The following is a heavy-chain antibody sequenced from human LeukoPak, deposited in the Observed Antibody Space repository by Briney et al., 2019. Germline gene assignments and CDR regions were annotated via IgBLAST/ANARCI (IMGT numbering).Heavy chain of an antibody. Sequence: SETLSPTCSVSGGSMKDYYWSWIRQPPGKGLEWIAYINDNGHSGYNPALESRVTISVDTSKNHFSLRLRSVTAADTAVYCCAGESADYVRGSFSDNWGQGILVTVSS. J-gene: IGHJ4*02. D-gene: IGHD3-16*01. CDR1: GGSMKDYY. V-gene: IGHV4-59*12. CDR2: INDNGHS. CDR3: AGESADYVRGSFSDN.